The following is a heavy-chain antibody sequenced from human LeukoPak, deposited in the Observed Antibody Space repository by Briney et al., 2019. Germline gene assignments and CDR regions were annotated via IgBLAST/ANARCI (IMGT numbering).Heavy chain of an antibody. J-gene: IGHJ1*01. CDR3: ARDSRRTAMGHGYFQH. Sequence: SETLSLTCTVSGGSISSYYWSWIRQPPGKGLEWIGYIYYSGSTNYNPSLKSRVTISVDTSKNQFSLKLSSVTAADTAVYYCARDSRRTAMGHGYFQHWGQGTLVTVSS. V-gene: IGHV4-59*01. CDR1: GGSISSYY. D-gene: IGHD5-18*01. CDR2: IYYSGST.